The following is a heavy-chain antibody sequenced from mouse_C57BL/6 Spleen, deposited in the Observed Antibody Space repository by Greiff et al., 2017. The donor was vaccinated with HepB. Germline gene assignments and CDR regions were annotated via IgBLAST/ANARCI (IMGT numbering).Heavy chain of an antibody. CDR2: ISSGGSYT. J-gene: IGHJ2*01. Sequence: EVQGVESGGDLVKPGGSLKLSCAASGFTFSSYGMSWVRQTPDKRLEWVATISSGGSYTYYPDSVKGRFTISRDNAKHTLYLQMSSLKSEDTAMYYCAREGIYYYGSSWGYWGQGTTLTVSS. CDR3: AREGIYYYGSSWGY. CDR1: GFTFSSYG. D-gene: IGHD1-1*01. V-gene: IGHV5-6*01.